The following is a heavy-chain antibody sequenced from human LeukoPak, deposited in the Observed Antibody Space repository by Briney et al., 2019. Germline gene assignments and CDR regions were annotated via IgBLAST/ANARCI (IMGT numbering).Heavy chain of an antibody. CDR1: GFSFGSYT. V-gene: IGHV3-21*01. Sequence: PGGSLRLSCAASGFSFGSYTMNWVRQAPGKGLEWVSSITSSSSYIYYADSVKGRFTISRDNAKNSLYLQMNSLRAEDTAVYYCARSGSSYYLGYWGQGTLVTVSS. CDR3: ARSGSSYYLGY. CDR2: ITSSSSYI. J-gene: IGHJ4*02.